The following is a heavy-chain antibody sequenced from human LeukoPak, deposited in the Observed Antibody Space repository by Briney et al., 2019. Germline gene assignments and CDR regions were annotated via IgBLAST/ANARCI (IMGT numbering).Heavy chain of an antibody. V-gene: IGHV3-15*01. CDR2: IKSKTDGATT. CDR3: TTIGSSRYYYYFDY. CDR1: GFTFNHAW. J-gene: IGHJ4*02. D-gene: IGHD3-22*01. Sequence: GGSLRLSCAASGFTFNHAWMSWVRQAPGKGLEWVGRIKSKTDGATTECAAPVKGRFTISRDDSKNTLYLQMNSLKTEDTALYYCTTIGSSRYYYYFDYWGQGSLVTVSS.